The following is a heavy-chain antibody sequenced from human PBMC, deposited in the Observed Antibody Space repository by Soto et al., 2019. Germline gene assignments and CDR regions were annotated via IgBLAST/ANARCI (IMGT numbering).Heavy chain of an antibody. CDR3: ARALSAAAGLYFDY. D-gene: IGHD6-13*01. Sequence: PSETLSLTCTVSGGSISTYYWSWIRQPAGKGLEWIGRIHTTENTNYNPSLKGRITMSVDTSNNQFSLKLSSLTAADTAVYYCARALSAAAGLYFDYWGQGTLVTVSS. CDR2: IHTTENT. J-gene: IGHJ4*02. CDR1: GGSISTYY. V-gene: IGHV4-4*07.